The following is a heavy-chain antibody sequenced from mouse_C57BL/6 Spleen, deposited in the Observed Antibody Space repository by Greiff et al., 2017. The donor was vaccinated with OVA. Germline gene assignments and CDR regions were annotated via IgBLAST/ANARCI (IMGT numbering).Heavy chain of an antibody. CDR3: AAELGRLDY. CDR2: INPNNGGT. V-gene: IGHV1-26*01. Sequence: VQLHQSVPELVKPGASVKLSCTASGYTFTDSYMNWVKQSPGKSLEWIGDINPNNGGTSYNQKFKGKATLTVDKSSSTAYMELRSLTSEDSAVYDGAAELGRLDYWGQGTSLTVSS. J-gene: IGHJ2*02. CDR1: GYTFTDSY. D-gene: IGHD4-1*01.